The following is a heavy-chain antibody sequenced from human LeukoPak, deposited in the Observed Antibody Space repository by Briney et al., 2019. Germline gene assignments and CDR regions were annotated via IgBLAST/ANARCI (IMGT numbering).Heavy chain of an antibody. V-gene: IGHV3-23*01. J-gene: IGHJ4*02. Sequence: GGALRLSCVGPGFTFFSYAMSWGRPGPGKGVGWGSSISKSDGSTYYADFVKGRFTISRDNSKNTLHLQMNSLRAEDTAVYYCAKSLGVGGYTRYKGFDQWGQGTLVTVSS. CDR3: AKSLGVGGYTRYKGFDQ. CDR2: ISKSDGST. D-gene: IGHD5-24*01. CDR1: GFTFFSYA.